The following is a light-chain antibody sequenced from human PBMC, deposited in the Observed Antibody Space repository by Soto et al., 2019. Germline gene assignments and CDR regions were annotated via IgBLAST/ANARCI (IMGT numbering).Light chain of an antibody. CDR2: DDN. J-gene: IGLJ1*01. CDR1: TYNLGGNS. V-gene: IGLV1-51*01. CDR3: GSWDSSLSAYV. Sequence: QPVLTLPPPMTPAQGRKLHISRSGNTYNLGGNSVSRYQQLPGTAPKLLIYDDNKRRSGIPDRFSGSKSGTSATLGITGFQTGDEADYYCGSWDSSLSAYVFGTGTKVTVL.